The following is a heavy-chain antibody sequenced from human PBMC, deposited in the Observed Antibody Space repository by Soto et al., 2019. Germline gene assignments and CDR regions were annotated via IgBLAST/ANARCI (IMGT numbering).Heavy chain of an antibody. CDR3: LIARFDY. V-gene: IGHV4-34*01. J-gene: IGHJ4*02. CDR1: GRSFNSTY. Sequence: SETLSLTCALCGRSFNSTYRDWVRQRPGKGLEWMGEINHSGNTSYTSSRNGRVTMSVDTSKNQFSLNLNSVTSADTAVYYCLIARFDYWAQGTLVTVSS. CDR2: INHSGNT. D-gene: IGHD2-21*01.